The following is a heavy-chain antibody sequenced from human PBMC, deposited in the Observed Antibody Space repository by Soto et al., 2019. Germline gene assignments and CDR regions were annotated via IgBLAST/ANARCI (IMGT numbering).Heavy chain of an antibody. V-gene: IGHV3-23*01. J-gene: IGHJ4*02. CDR2: ISGSGGST. CDR3: AKAPPTYYDILTGYRPLYYFDY. CDR1: GFTFSSYA. D-gene: IGHD3-9*01. Sequence: PGGSLRLSCAASGFTFSSYAMSWVRQAPGKGLEWVSAISGSGGSTYYADSVKGRFTISRDNSKNTLYLQMNSLRAEDTAVYYCAKAPPTYYDILTGYRPLYYFDYWGQGTLVTVSS.